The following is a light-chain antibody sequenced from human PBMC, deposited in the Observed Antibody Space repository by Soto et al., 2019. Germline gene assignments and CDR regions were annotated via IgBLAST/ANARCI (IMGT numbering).Light chain of an antibody. CDR3: QQYDNWPRT. V-gene: IGKV3-15*01. CDR2: GAS. CDR1: QSVSSN. J-gene: IGKJ1*01. Sequence: EIVMTQSPATLSVSPGERATLSCRASQSVSSNLAWYHKKPGQAPRLLIYGASTRATGIPARFSGSGSGTEFTLTISILQSEDFAVYYCQQYDNWPRTFGQGTKVDIK.